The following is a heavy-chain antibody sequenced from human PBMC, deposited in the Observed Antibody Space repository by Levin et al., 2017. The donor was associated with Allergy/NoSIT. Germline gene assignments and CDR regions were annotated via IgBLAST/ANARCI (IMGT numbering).Heavy chain of an antibody. V-gene: IGHV3-74*01. CDR1: GFTFSSYW. Sequence: GGSLRLSCAASGFTFSSYWMHWVRQAPGKGLVWVSRINSDGSSTSYADSVKGRFTISRDNAKNTLYLQMNSLRAEDTAVYYCARVESSGAFDIWGQGTMVTVSS. CDR2: INSDGSST. D-gene: IGHD6-6*01. CDR3: ARVESSGAFDI. J-gene: IGHJ3*02.